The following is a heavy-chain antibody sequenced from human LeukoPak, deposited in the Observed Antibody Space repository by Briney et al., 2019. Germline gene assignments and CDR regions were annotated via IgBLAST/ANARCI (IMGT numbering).Heavy chain of an antibody. CDR3: ARDFYSSGWVEY. CDR2: MNEDGNEI. D-gene: IGHD6-19*01. J-gene: IGHJ4*02. Sequence: HPGGSLRLSCTVSGFIFSDFSMSWVRQAPGKGLEWVAKMNEDGNEIFYVDSVKGRFTISRDNTKKSLYLQLNSLRAEDTAVYYCARDFYSSGWVEYWGQGTLVTVSS. V-gene: IGHV3-7*03. CDR1: GFIFSDFS.